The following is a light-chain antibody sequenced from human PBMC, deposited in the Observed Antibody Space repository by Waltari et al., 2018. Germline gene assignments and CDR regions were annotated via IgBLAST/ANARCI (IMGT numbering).Light chain of an antibody. Sequence: DIQMTQSPSSLSASVGDRVTITCRASQSISSFLNWYQQKPGKAPRLLIYEASSLADGVPSRFSGSGSATEFTLTISGLQPDDFATYYCQQYNDLYSFGRGTKLEI. CDR2: EAS. J-gene: IGKJ2*01. V-gene: IGKV1-5*01. CDR1: QSISSF. CDR3: QQYNDLYS.